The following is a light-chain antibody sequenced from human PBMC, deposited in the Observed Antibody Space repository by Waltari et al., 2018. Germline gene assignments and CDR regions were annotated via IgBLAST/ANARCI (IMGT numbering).Light chain of an antibody. J-gene: IGKJ4*01. CDR3: QQRNKWPVT. CDR1: QSVANY. V-gene: IGKV3-11*01. Sequence: DIVLTQSPATLSLSPGERATLSCRASQSVANYLAWYQQKPGQAPRLLIYDVSNRATDIPARFSSSGFATDFTLTISDLKPEDIAVYYCQQRNKWPVTFGGGTKVEIK. CDR2: DVS.